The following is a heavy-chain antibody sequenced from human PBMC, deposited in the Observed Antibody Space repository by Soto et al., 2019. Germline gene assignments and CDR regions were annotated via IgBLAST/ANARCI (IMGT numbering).Heavy chain of an antibody. CDR2: INHSGST. Sequence: SETLSLTCAVYDGSFSGYYWSWIRQPPGKGLEWIGEINHSGSTNYNPSLKSRVTISVDTSKNQFSLKLSSVTAADTAVYYCARGDDFWSGYHLAFWGQGTLVTVSS. CDR1: DGSFSGYY. V-gene: IGHV4-34*01. J-gene: IGHJ4*02. D-gene: IGHD3-3*01. CDR3: ARGDDFWSGYHLAF.